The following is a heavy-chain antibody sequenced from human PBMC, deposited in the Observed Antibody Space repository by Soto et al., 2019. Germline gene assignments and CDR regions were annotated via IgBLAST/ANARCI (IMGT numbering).Heavy chain of an antibody. CDR2: IWYDGSNK. D-gene: IGHD3-3*01. CDR3: ARDSSAGAIFASPYYYGMDV. CDR1: GFTFRSYG. V-gene: IGHV3-33*01. Sequence: PGGSLRLSCAASGFTFRSYGMHWVRQAPGKGLEWVAVIWYDGSNKYYADSVRGRFTISRDNSKNTLFLQLNSLRAEDTAVYYCARDSSAGAIFASPYYYGMDVWGQGTTVTVSS. J-gene: IGHJ6*02.